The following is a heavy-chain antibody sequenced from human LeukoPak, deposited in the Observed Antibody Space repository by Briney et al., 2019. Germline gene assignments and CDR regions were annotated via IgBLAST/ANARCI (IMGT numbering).Heavy chain of an antibody. D-gene: IGHD6-19*01. CDR1: GFTFSRYG. Sequence: PGRSLRLSCAASGFTFSRYGMHWVRQAPGKGLEWVAVISYDGTNKYYADSVKGRFTISRDNSKNTLNLQMNSLRAEDTAVYYCAKERQWLVLDYWGQGTLVTVSS. CDR2: ISYDGTNK. J-gene: IGHJ4*02. CDR3: AKERQWLVLDY. V-gene: IGHV3-30*18.